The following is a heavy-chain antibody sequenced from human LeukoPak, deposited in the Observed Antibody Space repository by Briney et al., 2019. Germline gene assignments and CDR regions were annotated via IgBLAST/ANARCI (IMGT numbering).Heavy chain of an antibody. CDR3: AKGPLPYSGSYLDY. V-gene: IGHV3-30*18. Sequence: PGRSLRLSCAPSGFTFSSYGMHWVRQAPGKGLEWVAVISYDGSNKYYADSVKGRFTISRDNSKNTLYLQMNSLRAEDTAVYYCAKGPLPYSGSYLDYWGQGTLVTVSS. CDR1: GFTFSSYG. J-gene: IGHJ4*02. CDR2: ISYDGSNK. D-gene: IGHD1-26*01.